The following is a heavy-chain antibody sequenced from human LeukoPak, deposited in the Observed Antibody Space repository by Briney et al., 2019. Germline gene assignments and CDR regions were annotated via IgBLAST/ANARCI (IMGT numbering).Heavy chain of an antibody. CDR1: GFTFGDYA. D-gene: IGHD1-26*01. CDR2: IRSKAYGGTT. J-gene: IGHJ4*02. CDR3: TRVGWELLPSLFDY. V-gene: IGHV3-49*03. Sequence: GGSLRLSCTASGFTFGDYAMSWFRQAPRKGLEWVGFIRSKAYGGTTEYAASVKGRFTISRDDSKSIAYLQMNSLKTEDTAVYYCTRVGWELLPSLFDYWGQGTLVTVSS.